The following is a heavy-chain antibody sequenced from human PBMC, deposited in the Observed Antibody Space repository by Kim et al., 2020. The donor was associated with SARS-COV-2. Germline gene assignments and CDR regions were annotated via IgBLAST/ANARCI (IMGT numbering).Heavy chain of an antibody. CDR2: INWNGRSK. CDR3: ARGEGSGSGSYYNY. D-gene: IGHD3-10*01. V-gene: IGHV3-20*04. J-gene: IGHJ4*02. CDR1: GFTFDDYG. Sequence: GGSLRLSCEASGFTFDDYGMTWVRQAPGKGLEWVSGINWNGRSKHYADSVKGRFTMSRDNAKNSLFLQMNSLRAEDTAFYYCARGEGSGSGSYYNYWGQGTLFTVSS.